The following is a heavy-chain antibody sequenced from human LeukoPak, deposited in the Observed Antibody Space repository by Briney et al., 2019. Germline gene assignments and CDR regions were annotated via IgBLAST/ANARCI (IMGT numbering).Heavy chain of an antibody. CDR2: IGDSGSGG. V-gene: IGHV3-23*01. Sequence: PGGSLKLSCSASGFNFNYFAMSWVRQAPGKRLEWVSTIGDSGSGGSYADSVRGRFTISRDNSKNMVYLQMHSLRVDDSAVYYCSRIKYGGNSGYQFDYWGQGTLVTVSS. CDR1: GFNFNYFA. CDR3: SRIKYGGNSGYQFDY. J-gene: IGHJ4*02. D-gene: IGHD4-23*01.